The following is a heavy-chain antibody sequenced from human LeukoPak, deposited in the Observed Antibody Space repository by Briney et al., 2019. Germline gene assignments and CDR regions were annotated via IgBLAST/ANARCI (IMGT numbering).Heavy chain of an antibody. V-gene: IGHV1-18*01. Sequence: ASVKVSCKTSGYSFTDYAITWVRQVRGQGLQWVGWISASNGNTDYAQSFQGRATMTTDTSTSTAYLESTSLTSDDTAIYYCVRDGAVAADYYYYYMDVWGKGTAVTVSS. CDR3: VRDGAVAADYYYYYMDV. D-gene: IGHD6-19*01. J-gene: IGHJ6*03. CDR2: ISASNGNT. CDR1: GYSFTDYA.